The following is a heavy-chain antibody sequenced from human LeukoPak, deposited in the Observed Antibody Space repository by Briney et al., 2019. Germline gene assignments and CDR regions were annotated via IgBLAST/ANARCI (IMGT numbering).Heavy chain of an antibody. CDR1: DDSISGYY. V-gene: IGHV4-59*01. J-gene: IGHJ4*02. Sequence: SETLSLTCTVSDDSISGYYWSWIRQAPGKGLEWIGYIYYSGSTNYSPSLKSRVTISVDTSKNQFSLTLSSVTAADTAVYYCARGVHVDYWGQGTLVTVSS. CDR3: ARGVHVDY. CDR2: IYYSGST.